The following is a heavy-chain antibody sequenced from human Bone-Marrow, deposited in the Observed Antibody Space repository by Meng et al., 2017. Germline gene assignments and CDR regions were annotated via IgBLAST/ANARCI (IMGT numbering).Heavy chain of an antibody. Sequence: QVQRQESGPGRVKPSGTLSLTCAVSGGSISSPNWWSWVRQPPGRGLEWIGEIYHSGSTTYNPSLLSRVTISVDKSKNQFSLKLSSVTAADTAIYYCARVIYRPSGHNYFDPWGQGTLVT. CDR2: IYHSGST. D-gene: IGHD1-26*01. J-gene: IGHJ5*02. CDR1: GGSISSPNW. CDR3: ARVIYRPSGHNYFDP. V-gene: IGHV4-4*02.